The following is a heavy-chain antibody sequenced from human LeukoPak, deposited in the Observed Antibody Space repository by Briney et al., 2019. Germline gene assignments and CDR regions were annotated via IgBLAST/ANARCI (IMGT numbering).Heavy chain of an antibody. CDR1: GFTFSTYS. V-gene: IGHV3-48*04. CDR3: ARDAPAGEKPEYFFDY. CDR2: IGRGIT. J-gene: IGHJ4*02. Sequence: GGSLRLSCAASGFTFSTYSMNWVRQAPGKGLEWVAHIGRGITYADSVKGRFTIPRDNTKSSVYLQMNSLRAEDTAVYYCARDAPAGEKPEYFFDYWGQGTLVTVSS.